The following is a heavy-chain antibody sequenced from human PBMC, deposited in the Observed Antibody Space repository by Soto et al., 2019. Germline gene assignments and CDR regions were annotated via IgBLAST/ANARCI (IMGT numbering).Heavy chain of an antibody. V-gene: IGHV1-18*04. D-gene: IGHD2-2*01. CDR3: ARLYCSSTSCYSPYGMDV. Sequence: QVQLVQSGAEVKKPGASVKVSCKASGYTFTSYGISWVRQAPGQGLEWMGWISAYNGNTNYAQKLQGRVIMTTDTSTSTAYMELRSLRSDDTAVYYCARLYCSSTSCYSPYGMDVWGQGTTVTVSS. CDR2: ISAYNGNT. J-gene: IGHJ6*02. CDR1: GYTFTSYG.